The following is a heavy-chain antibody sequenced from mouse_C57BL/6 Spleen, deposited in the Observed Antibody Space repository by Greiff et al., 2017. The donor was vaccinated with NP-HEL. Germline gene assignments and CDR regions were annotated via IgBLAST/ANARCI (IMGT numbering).Heavy chain of an antibody. V-gene: IGHV5-17*01. J-gene: IGHJ2*01. CDR1: GFTFSDYG. Sequence: EVQRVESGGGLVQPGGSLKLSCAASGFTFSDYGMHWVRQAPEKGLEWVAYISSGSSTIYYADTVTGRFTISSDNAKNTLFLQMTSLRSEDTAMYYCARIYYDYDGGYFDYWGQGTTLTVSS. CDR3: ARIYYDYDGGYFDY. CDR2: ISSGSSTI. D-gene: IGHD2-4*01.